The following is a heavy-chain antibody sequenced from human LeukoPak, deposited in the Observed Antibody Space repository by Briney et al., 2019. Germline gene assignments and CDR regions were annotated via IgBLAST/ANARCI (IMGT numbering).Heavy chain of an antibody. Sequence: GGSLRLSCAASGFTFSSHGMSWVRQAPGKGLEWVSTISGSGGSTYYADSVKGRFTISRDNSKNTLYLQVNSLSAGDTAIYYCAKGSVAAHYFFNYWGQGTLVTVSS. CDR2: ISGSGGST. D-gene: IGHD2-15*01. CDR3: AKGSVAAHYFFNY. CDR1: GFTFSSHG. V-gene: IGHV3-23*01. J-gene: IGHJ4*02.